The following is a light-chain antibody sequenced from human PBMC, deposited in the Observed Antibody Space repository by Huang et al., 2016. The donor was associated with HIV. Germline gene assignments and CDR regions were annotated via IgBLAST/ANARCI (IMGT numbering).Light chain of an antibody. CDR3: RQYNNWLLS. CDR1: RSVSTN. V-gene: IGKV3-15*01. CDR2: GSS. Sequence: EIVMTQSPATLSVSPGERVTLSCRANRSVSTNLAWYQQRPGQAPRLLIYGSSTRAPGSPARFSGSGSGTDFSLTISSLQSEDFALYYCRQYNNWLLSFGGGTRVDI. J-gene: IGKJ4*01.